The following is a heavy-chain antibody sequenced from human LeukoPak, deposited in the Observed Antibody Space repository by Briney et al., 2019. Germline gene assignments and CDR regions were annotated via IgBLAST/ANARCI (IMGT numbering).Heavy chain of an antibody. CDR3: ARLDAAAGRYLQFFY. D-gene: IGHD5-24*01. Sequence: SETLSLTCTVSGGSISNYYWSWIRQSPEKGLEWIGYIHDSGSTNYNPSLKSRVTISVDTSKNQFPLKLSSVTAADTAVYYCARLDAAAGRYLQFFYWGQGTLVTVSS. V-gene: IGHV4-59*08. J-gene: IGHJ4*02. CDR2: IHDSGST. CDR1: GGSISNYY.